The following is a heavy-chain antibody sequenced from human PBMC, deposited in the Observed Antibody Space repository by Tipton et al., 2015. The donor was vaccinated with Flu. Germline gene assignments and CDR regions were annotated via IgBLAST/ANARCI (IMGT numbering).Heavy chain of an antibody. CDR2: ISNSAANT. D-gene: IGHD6-19*01. J-gene: IGHJ4*02. V-gene: IGHV3-23*01. Sequence: SLRLSCATSGFAFNTYAMSWVRQAPGKGPQWVSSISNSAANTNYADSVRGRFTISRDNSKNELYLQMNNLRVEDTAIYYCGKAGGSDWWPYSYYLNRWGRGILVTVSS. CDR1: GFAFNTYA. CDR3: GKAGGSDWWPYSYYLNR.